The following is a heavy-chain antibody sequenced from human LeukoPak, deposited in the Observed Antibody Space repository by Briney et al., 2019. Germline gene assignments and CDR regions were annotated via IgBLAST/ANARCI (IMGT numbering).Heavy chain of an antibody. V-gene: IGHV1-18*01. CDR2: ISAYNGNT. D-gene: IGHD2-2*01. CDR1: GYTFTSYG. J-gene: IGHJ4*02. Sequence: GASVKVSCKDSGYTFTSYGISWVRQAPGQGLEWMGWISAYNGNTNYAQKLQGRVTMTTDTSASTAYMELRSLRSDDTAVYYCARDKFERIYCSSTSCYPFDYWGQGTLVTVSS. CDR3: ARDKFERIYCSSTSCYPFDY.